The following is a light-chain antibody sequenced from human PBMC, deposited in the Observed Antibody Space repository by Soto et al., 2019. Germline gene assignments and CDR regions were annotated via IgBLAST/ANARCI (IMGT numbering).Light chain of an antibody. Sequence: QAALTQPPSASGIPGQRVTISCSGSSSNIGSNYVYWYQQLPGTAPKLLIYRNNQRPSGVPDRFSGSKSGTSASLAISGLRSEDEADYYCAAWDDSLSKVFGTGTKVTVL. CDR1: SSNIGSNY. J-gene: IGLJ1*01. V-gene: IGLV1-47*01. CDR3: AAWDDSLSKV. CDR2: RNN.